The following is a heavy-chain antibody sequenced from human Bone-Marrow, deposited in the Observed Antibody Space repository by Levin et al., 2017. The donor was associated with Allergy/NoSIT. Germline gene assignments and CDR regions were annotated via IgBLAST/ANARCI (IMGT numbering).Heavy chain of an antibody. J-gene: IGHJ4*02. Sequence: GGSLRLSCAASGFTFSSYGMHWVRQAPGKGLEWVAVISYDGSNKYYADSVKGRFTISRDNSKNTLYLQMNSLRAEDTAVYYCAKDHADTAMVTEAHEGGYWGQGTLVTVSS. CDR3: AKDHADTAMVTEAHEGGY. V-gene: IGHV3-30*18. CDR2: ISYDGSNK. D-gene: IGHD5-18*01. CDR1: GFTFSSYG.